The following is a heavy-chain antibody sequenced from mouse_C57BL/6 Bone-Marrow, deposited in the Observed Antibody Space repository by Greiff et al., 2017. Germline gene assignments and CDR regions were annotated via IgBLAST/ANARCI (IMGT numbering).Heavy chain of an antibody. Sequence: EVQLVESGGGLVKPGGSLKLSCAASGFTFSSYAMSWVRQTPEKRLEWVATISDGGSYTYYPDNVKGRFTISKDNAKNNLYLQMSHLKSEDTAMYYCARDQTASFLYYARDYWGQGTSVTVSS. V-gene: IGHV5-4*01. CDR2: ISDGGSYT. J-gene: IGHJ4*01. CDR1: GFTFSSYA. CDR3: ARDQTASFLYYARDY.